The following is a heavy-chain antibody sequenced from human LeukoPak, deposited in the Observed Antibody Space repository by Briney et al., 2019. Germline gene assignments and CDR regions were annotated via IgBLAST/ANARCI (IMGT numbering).Heavy chain of an antibody. J-gene: IGHJ4*02. CDR1: GGSISSSSYY. D-gene: IGHD6-6*01. CDR3: ARGRIAAREIDY. V-gene: IGHV4-31*03. Sequence: SETLSLTCTVSGGSISSSSYYWGWIRQPPGKGLEWIGYIYYSGSTYYNPSLKSRVTISVDTSKNQFSLKLSSVTAADTAVYYCARGRIAAREIDYWGQGTLVTVSS. CDR2: IYYSGST.